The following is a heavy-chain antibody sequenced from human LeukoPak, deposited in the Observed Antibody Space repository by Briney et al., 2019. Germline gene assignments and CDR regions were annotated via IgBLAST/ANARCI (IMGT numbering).Heavy chain of an antibody. Sequence: ASVKVSCKASGYTFTSYYMHWVRQAPGQGLERMGIINPSGGSTSYAQKFQGRVTMTRDTSTSTVYMELSSLRSEDTAVYYCAREVSLGYCSSTSCYYFDYWGQGTLVTVSS. J-gene: IGHJ4*02. CDR3: AREVSLGYCSSTSCYYFDY. CDR1: GYTFTSYY. CDR2: INPSGGST. V-gene: IGHV1-46*01. D-gene: IGHD2-2*01.